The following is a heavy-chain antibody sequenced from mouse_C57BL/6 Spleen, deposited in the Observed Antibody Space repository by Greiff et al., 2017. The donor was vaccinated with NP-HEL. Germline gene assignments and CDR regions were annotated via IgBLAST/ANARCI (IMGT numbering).Heavy chain of an antibody. CDR2: IYPRDGST. D-gene: IGHD1-1*01. CDR3: ARGDYGSSPWFAY. V-gene: IGHV1-85*01. CDR1: GYTFTSYD. Sequence: QVKLVESGPELVKPGASVKLSCKASGYTFTSYDIHWVKQRPGQGLEWIGWIYPRDGSTKYNEKFKGKATLTVDTSSSTAYMELHSLTSEDSAVYFCARGDYGSSPWFAYWGQGTLVTVSA. J-gene: IGHJ3*01.